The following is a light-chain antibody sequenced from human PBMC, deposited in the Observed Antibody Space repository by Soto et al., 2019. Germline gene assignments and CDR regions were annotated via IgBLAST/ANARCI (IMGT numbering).Light chain of an antibody. CDR2: WAS. Sequence: DIVMTQSPDSLAVSLGERATINCKSSQSVLYSSNNKNYLVWYQQKPGQPPKLLIYWASTRESGVPDRFSGSGSGTDFTLTISSLQAEDVAVYYCQQYYSTPLPFGGGTKVEI. CDR3: QQYYSTPLP. V-gene: IGKV4-1*01. J-gene: IGKJ4*01. CDR1: QSVLYSSNNKNY.